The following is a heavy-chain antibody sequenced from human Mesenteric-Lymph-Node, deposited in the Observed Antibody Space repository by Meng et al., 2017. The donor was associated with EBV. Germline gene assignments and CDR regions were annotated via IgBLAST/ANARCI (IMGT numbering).Heavy chain of an antibody. CDR1: GGSFSNYY. J-gene: IGHJ5*02. CDR2: INHSGSA. Sequence: QVHLQQWGAGLLKPSETLSLTCEVSGGSFSNYYWSWIRQTPGKGLEWIGEINHSGSANYNPSLKSRVTISIDTSKNQFSLRLNSVTAADTAVYYCARGVQVAWRFDPWGQGTLVTVSS. D-gene: IGHD2-15*01. V-gene: IGHV4-34*02. CDR3: ARGVQVAWRFDP.